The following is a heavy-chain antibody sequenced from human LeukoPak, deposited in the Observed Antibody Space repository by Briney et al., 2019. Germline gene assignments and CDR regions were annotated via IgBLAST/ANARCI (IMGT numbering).Heavy chain of an antibody. D-gene: IGHD4-17*01. CDR3: ASGTVTSPFYYYYGMDV. V-gene: IGHV4-59*12. CDR1: GGSISSYY. Sequence: SETLSLTCTVSGGSISSYYWSWIRQPPGKGLEWIGYIYYSGSTNYNPSLKSRVTISVDTSKNQFSLKLSSVTAADTAVYYCASGTVTSPFYYYYGMDVWGQGTTVTVSS. CDR2: IYYSGST. J-gene: IGHJ6*02.